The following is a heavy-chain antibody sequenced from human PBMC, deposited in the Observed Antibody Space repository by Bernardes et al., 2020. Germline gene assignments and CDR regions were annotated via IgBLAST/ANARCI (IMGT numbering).Heavy chain of an antibody. V-gene: IGHV4-59*01. J-gene: IGHJ2*01. CDR1: GGSFSSYY. CDR3: ARNLRGDWYFDL. CDR2: IYYSGST. Sequence: LSLTCTVSGGSFSSYYWNWIRQPPGKGLEWIGYIYYSGSTNYNPSLKSRVTILLDTSKNQFSLKLNSVTAADTAVYYCARNLRGDWYFDLWGRGTLVTVSS.